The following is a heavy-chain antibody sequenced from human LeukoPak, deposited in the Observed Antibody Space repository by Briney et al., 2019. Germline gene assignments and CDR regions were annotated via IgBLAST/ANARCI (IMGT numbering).Heavy chain of an antibody. D-gene: IGHD5-12*01. CDR3: ARGGIVATVITDY. CDR2: IYSGGST. V-gene: IGHV3-66*01. Sequence: GGSLRLSCAASGFIASSNYMSWVRQAPGKGLEWVSVIYSGGSTYYADSVKGRFTISRDNSKNTLYLQMNSLRAEDTAVYYCARGGIVATVITDYWGQGTLVTVSS. CDR1: GFIASSNY. J-gene: IGHJ4*02.